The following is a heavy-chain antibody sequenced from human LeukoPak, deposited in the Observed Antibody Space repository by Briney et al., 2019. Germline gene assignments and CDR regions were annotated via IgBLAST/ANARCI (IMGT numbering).Heavy chain of an antibody. Sequence: GGSLRLSCAASGFTFDDYAMHWVRQAPGKGLEWVSGISWNSGSIGCADSVRGRFTISRDNAKNSLYLQMNTLRDEDTALYYCAKDIAAAGWFFGYWGQGTLVTVSS. CDR2: ISWNSGSI. D-gene: IGHD6-13*01. J-gene: IGHJ4*02. CDR1: GFTFDDYA. V-gene: IGHV3-9*01. CDR3: AKDIAAAGWFFGY.